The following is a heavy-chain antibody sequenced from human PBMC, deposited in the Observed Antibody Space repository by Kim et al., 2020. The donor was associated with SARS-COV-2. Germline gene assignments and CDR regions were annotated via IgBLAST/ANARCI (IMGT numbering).Heavy chain of an antibody. CDR3: ARFYSSGYNDAFDV. Sequence: GSVNGRCNITRDNAKHSVYLHMNSLRAEDTAIYYCARFYSSGYNDAFDVWGRGTMVTVSS. V-gene: IGHV3-21*01. D-gene: IGHD3-22*01. J-gene: IGHJ3*01.